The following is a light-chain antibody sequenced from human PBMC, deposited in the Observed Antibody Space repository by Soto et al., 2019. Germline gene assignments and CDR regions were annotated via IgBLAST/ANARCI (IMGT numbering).Light chain of an antibody. J-gene: IGKJ3*01. CDR1: QSVSSSY. Sequence: EILLTQSPGTLSLSPGERATLSCRASQSVSSSYLAWYQQKPGQAPRLLIYGASSRATGIPDRFSGSGSGTDFTLTISRLEPEDFAVYYCQQYGSSPLFGPGTKVDIK. V-gene: IGKV3-20*01. CDR3: QQYGSSPL. CDR2: GAS.